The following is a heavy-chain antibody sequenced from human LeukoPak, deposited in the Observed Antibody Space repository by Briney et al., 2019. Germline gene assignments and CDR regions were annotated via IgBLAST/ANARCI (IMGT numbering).Heavy chain of an antibody. D-gene: IGHD6-19*01. CDR1: GFTFSSYG. V-gene: IGHV3-30*18. CDR2: ISYDGSNK. Sequence: PGGSLRLSCAASGFTFSSYGMHWVRQAPGKGLEWVAVISYDGSNKYYADSVKGRFTISRDNSKNTLYLQMNSLRAEDTAVYYCAKDLGIGVAGLDYWGQGTLVTVSS. CDR3: AKDLGIGVAGLDY. J-gene: IGHJ4*02.